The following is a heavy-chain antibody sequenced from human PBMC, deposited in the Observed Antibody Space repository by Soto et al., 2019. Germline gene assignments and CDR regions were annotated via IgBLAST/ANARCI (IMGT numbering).Heavy chain of an antibody. CDR1: GGTFSSYT. CDR2: IIPILGIA. D-gene: IGHD4-17*01. V-gene: IGHV1-69*02. J-gene: IGHJ3*02. CDR3: ARGDGDYCRDAFGI. Sequence: VQLVQSGAAVKKPGSSVTVSCKASGGTFSSYTISWVRQAPGQGLEWMGRIIPILGIANYAQKFQGRVTITADKATSTASMERSSLRAVDTAVYYCARGDGDYCRDAFGIWGQGTMVTVSS.